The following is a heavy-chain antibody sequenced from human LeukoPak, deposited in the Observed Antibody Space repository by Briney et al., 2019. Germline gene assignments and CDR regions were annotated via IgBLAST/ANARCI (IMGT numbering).Heavy chain of an antibody. J-gene: IGHJ4*02. CDR3: AKDGRNLLTVPFDY. V-gene: IGHV3-23*01. D-gene: IGHD1-14*01. Sequence: GGSLRLSCAASGFTFSSYGMSWVRQAPGKGLEWVSAISGSGGSTYYADSVKGRFTISRDNSKNTLYLQMNSLRAEDTAIYYCAKDGRNLLTVPFDYWGQGTLVTVSS. CDR2: ISGSGGST. CDR1: GFTFSSYG.